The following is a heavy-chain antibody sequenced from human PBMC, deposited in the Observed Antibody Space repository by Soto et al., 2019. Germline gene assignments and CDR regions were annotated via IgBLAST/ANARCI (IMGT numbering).Heavy chain of an antibody. V-gene: IGHV3-15*01. J-gene: IGHJ3*02. CDR2: IKSKTGGGTT. D-gene: IGHD3-3*01. CDR1: GFTFSNAW. CDR3: TARNYEFWSGYYGAFDI. Sequence: SGGSLRLSCSASGFTFSNAWMSWGRQAPGKGLEWVGLIKSKTGGGTTEYAAPVKGRFTISRDKSKNTLYLQMNSLKTEDTAVYYCTARNYEFWSGYYGAFDIWGQGTMVTVSS.